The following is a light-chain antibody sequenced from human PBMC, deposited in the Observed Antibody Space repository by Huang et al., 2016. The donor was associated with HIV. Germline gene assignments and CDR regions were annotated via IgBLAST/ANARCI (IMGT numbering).Light chain of an antibody. J-gene: IGKJ2*01. CDR3: QQNYNTPYT. V-gene: IGKV1-39*01. CDR1: QTISKY. CDR2: AAS. Sequence: DIQMTQSPSSLSASVGDRVTITCRASQTISKYLNWFQQKPGKALDLLIYAASTVQGGVPSRFSASGSGTDFALTISSLQPEDFATYYCQQNYNTPYTFGQGTIVEIK.